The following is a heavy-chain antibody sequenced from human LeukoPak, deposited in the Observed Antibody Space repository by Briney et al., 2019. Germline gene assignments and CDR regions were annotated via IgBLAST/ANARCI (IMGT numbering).Heavy chain of an antibody. V-gene: IGHV3-30*01. CDR2: ISYDGSNK. CDR1: GFTFSSYA. Sequence: PGGSLRLSCAASGFTFSSYAMHWVRQAPGKGLEWVAVISYDGSNKYYADSVKGRFTISRDNSKNTLYLQMNSLRAEDTAVYYCARQMPTYYDFWSGYLGLDYWCRGPRATVSS. CDR3: ARQMPTYYDFWSGYLGLDY. D-gene: IGHD3-3*01. J-gene: IGHJ4*02.